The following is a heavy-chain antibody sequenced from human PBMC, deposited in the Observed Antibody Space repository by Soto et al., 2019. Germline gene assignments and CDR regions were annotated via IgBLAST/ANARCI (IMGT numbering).Heavy chain of an antibody. V-gene: IGHV1-69*13. Sequence: ASVKVSCKASGGTFSSYAISWVRQAPGQGLEWMGGIIPIFGTANYAQKFQGRVTITADESTSTAYMELSSLRSEDTAVYYCAQIGVHTYYYDSSGYYAIDYWGQGTLVTVSS. CDR2: IIPIFGTA. CDR1: GGTFSSYA. CDR3: AQIGVHTYYYDSSGYYAIDY. D-gene: IGHD3-22*01. J-gene: IGHJ4*02.